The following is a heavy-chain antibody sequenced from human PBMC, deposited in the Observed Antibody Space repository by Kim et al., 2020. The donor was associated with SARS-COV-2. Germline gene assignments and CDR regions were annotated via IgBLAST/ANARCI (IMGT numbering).Heavy chain of an antibody. V-gene: IGHV4-59*01. D-gene: IGHD1-7*01. Sequence: SLKSRVTISVDTSKTQFSLKLSSVTAADTAVYYCAGTNWNYDDYYYGMDVWGQGTTVTVSS. J-gene: IGHJ6*02. CDR3: AGTNWNYDDYYYGMDV.